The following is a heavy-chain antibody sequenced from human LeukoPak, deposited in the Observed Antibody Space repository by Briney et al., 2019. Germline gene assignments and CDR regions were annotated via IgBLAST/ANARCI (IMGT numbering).Heavy chain of an antibody. CDR1: GGTFSSYA. D-gene: IGHD4-17*01. CDR2: IIPIFGTA. V-gene: IGHV1-69*05. Sequence: SVKVSCKASGGTFSSYAISWVRQAPGQGLEWMGGIIPIFGTANYAQKFQGRVTITTDESTSTAYMELSSLRSEDTAVYYCARDSLVTTRLDYWGQGTLVTVSS. CDR3: ARDSLVTTRLDY. J-gene: IGHJ4*02.